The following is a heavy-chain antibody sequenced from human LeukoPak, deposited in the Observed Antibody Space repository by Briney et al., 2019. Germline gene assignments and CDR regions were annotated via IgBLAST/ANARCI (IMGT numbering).Heavy chain of an antibody. Sequence: ASVKVSCKTSGGTFSSYTISWVRQAPGQGLEWMGGIIPIFGTPHYAQKFQDRVTITADASTSTAYMELSSLRSEDTAVYYCAGAYMTATRHFDSWGQGTLVTVSS. J-gene: IGHJ4*02. V-gene: IGHV1-69*13. CDR2: IIPIFGTP. CDR1: GGTFSSYT. CDR3: AGAYMTATRHFDS. D-gene: IGHD2-21*02.